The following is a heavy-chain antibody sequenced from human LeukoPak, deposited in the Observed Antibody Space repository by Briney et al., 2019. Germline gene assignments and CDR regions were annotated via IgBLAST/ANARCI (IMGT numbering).Heavy chain of an antibody. CDR2: IYYSGST. CDR1: GGSISSSTFY. Sequence: SETLSLTCIVSGGSISSSTFYWGWIRQPPGKGLEWIGYIYYSGSTNYNPSLKSRVTISVDTSKNQFSLKLSSVTAADTAVYYCARALMVRGVGFDPWAQGTLVTVSS. J-gene: IGHJ5*02. CDR3: ARALMVRGVGFDP. V-gene: IGHV4-61*05. D-gene: IGHD3-10*01.